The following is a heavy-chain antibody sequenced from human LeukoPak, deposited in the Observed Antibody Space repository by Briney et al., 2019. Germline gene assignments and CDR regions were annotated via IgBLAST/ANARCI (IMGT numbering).Heavy chain of an antibody. CDR1: GYTFTSYG. D-gene: IGHD3-3*01. J-gene: IGHJ5*02. CDR2: ISAYNGNA. V-gene: IGHV1-18*01. Sequence: ASVKVSCKASGYTFTSYGISWVRLAPGQGLEWMGWISAYNGNANYAQKLQGRVTMTTDTSTSTAYMELRSLRSDDTAVYYCARDQIYYDFWSGLDPWGQGTLVTVSS. CDR3: ARDQIYYDFWSGLDP.